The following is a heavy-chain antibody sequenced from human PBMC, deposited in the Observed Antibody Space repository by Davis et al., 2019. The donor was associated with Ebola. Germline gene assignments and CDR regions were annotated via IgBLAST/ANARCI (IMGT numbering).Heavy chain of an antibody. Sequence: GSLRLSCAASGFTFSDHYMDWVRQAPGQGMEWVGRTRNKANSYTTEYAASVRGRFIVSRDDSKNSLFLQMNSLRAEDTAVYYCARDWARTYYDFWSGYWYFDYWGQGTLVTVSS. J-gene: IGHJ4*02. CDR1: GFTFSDHY. D-gene: IGHD3-3*01. CDR3: ARDWARTYYDFWSGYWYFDY. CDR2: TRNKANSYTT. V-gene: IGHV3-72*01.